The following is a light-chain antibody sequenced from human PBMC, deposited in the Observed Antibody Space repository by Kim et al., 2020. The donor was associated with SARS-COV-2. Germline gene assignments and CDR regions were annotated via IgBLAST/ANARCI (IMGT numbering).Light chain of an antibody. CDR2: DVT. Sequence: GQSVTISCTGTRSDVGAYNSVSWYQQHPGKAPKLMIYDVTKRLSGVPDRFFGSKSDNTASLTVSGLQAEDDADYYCSSYAGSNNLVFGGGTQLTVL. V-gene: IGLV2-8*03. CDR3: SSYAGSNNLV. CDR1: RSDVGAYNS. J-gene: IGLJ2*01.